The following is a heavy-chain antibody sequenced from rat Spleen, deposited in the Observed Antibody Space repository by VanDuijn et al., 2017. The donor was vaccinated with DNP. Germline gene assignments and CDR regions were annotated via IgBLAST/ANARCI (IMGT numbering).Heavy chain of an antibody. CDR2: MSPTTRSS. Sequence: EVQLVESGGGLVQPGRSLKLSCAASGFPFSDYDMAWVRQAPTKGLEWVACMSPTTRSSYYRDSVKGRFTVSRDDATSTLYLQMDRLRSEDTATYYCTRGGTYYFDYWGQGVMVTVSS. CDR3: TRGGTYYFDY. V-gene: IGHV5-27*01. CDR1: GFPFSDYD. J-gene: IGHJ2*01.